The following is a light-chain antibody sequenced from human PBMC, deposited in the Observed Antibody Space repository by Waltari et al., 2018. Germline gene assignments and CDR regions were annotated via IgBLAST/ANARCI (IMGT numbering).Light chain of an antibody. CDR2: DVF. Sequence: QSALTQPRSVSGSPGQSVTISCTGTSSDVGGSHDVSWFQHHPGKAPKLIINDVFQRPSGVPDRFSGSKSGNTASLTISGLQAEDEADYYCCSYAGTYILIFGGGTKLTVL. J-gene: IGLJ2*01. V-gene: IGLV2-11*01. CDR1: SSDVGGSHD. CDR3: CSYAGTYILI.